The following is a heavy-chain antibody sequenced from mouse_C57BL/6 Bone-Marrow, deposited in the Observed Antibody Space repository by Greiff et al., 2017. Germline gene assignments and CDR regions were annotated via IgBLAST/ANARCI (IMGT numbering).Heavy chain of an antibody. D-gene: IGHD1-3*01. V-gene: IGHV1-64*01. CDR3: KNNYYCDY. J-gene: IGHJ2*01. Sequence: QVQLKQPGAELVKPGASVKLSCKASGYTFTSYWMHWVKQRPGQGLEWIGMIHPNSGSTNYNEKFKSKATLTVDKSSSTAYMQLSSLPSEDSAVYYCKNNYYCDYWGQGTTLTVSS. CDR2: IHPNSGST. CDR1: GYTFTSYW.